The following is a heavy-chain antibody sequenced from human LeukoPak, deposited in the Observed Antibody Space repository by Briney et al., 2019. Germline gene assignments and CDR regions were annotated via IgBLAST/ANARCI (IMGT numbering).Heavy chain of an antibody. Sequence: GGSLRLSCAASGFTFSSHAMSWVRRAPGRGLEWVSAIRGDGATMFYADSVKGRITVSRDNSKNTLYLQMNSLRVDDTAVYYCARDQFRDYFRGADYWGQGTLVTVSS. J-gene: IGHJ4*02. CDR2: IRGDGATM. CDR3: ARDQFRDYFRGADY. V-gene: IGHV3-23*01. CDR1: GFTFSSHA. D-gene: IGHD3-16*01.